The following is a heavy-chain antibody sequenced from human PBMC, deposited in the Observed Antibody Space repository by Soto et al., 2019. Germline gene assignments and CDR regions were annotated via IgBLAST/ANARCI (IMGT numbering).Heavy chain of an antibody. CDR3: AREWLGTESDY. J-gene: IGHJ4*02. CDR2: INPNSGGT. CDR1: GYTLTGYY. Sequence: ASVKVSCKASGYTLTGYYMHWGRQAPGQGLEWMGWINPNSGGTNYAQKFQGRVTMTRDTSISTAYMELSRLRSDDTAVYYCAREWLGTESDYWGQGTLVTVSS. D-gene: IGHD2-8*02. V-gene: IGHV1-2*02.